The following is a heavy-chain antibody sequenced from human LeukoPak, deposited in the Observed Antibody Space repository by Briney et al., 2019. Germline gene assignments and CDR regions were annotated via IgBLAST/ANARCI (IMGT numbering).Heavy chain of an antibody. CDR1: GGTFSSYA. D-gene: IGHD4-17*01. J-gene: IGHJ4*02. Sequence: GASVKVSCKASGGTFSSYAISWVRQVPGQGLEWMGGIIPIFGTANYAQKFQGRVTITADKSTSTAYMELSSLRSEDTAVYYCARDSRLYGDYAKPFLEPDYWGQGTLVTVSS. CDR2: IIPIFGTA. CDR3: ARDSRLYGDYAKPFLEPDY. V-gene: IGHV1-69*06.